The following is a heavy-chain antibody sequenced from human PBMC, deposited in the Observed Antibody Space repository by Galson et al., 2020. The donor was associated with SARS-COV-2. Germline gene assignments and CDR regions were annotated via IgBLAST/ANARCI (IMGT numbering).Heavy chain of an antibody. V-gene: IGHV4-39*07. CDR1: GASISKSPYY. Sequence: SQTISLTCTVSGASISKSPYYWGWIRQPPGKGLAWIGNIYHTGTAFYMPSLKSRATIAVDTSKNQFSLRLSSVTAADTAVYYGARDTCGGSCPFDCWGQGSLVTVSS. CDR3: ARDTCGGSCPFDC. CDR2: IYHTGTA. J-gene: IGHJ4*02. D-gene: IGHD2-15*01.